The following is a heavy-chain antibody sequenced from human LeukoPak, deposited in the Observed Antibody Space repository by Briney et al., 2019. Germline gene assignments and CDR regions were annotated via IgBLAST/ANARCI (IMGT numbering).Heavy chain of an antibody. J-gene: IGHJ5*02. CDR1: GGSISSSSYY. Sequence: SETLSLTCTVSGGSISSSSYYWGWIRQPPGKGLEWIGSFYYSGSTYYSPSLKSRVSISVDTSKKQFSLKLSSVTAADTAVYYCARHVRPKAEPWGQETLVTVSS. D-gene: IGHD3-16*02. V-gene: IGHV4-39*01. CDR2: FYYSGST. CDR3: ARHVRPKAEP.